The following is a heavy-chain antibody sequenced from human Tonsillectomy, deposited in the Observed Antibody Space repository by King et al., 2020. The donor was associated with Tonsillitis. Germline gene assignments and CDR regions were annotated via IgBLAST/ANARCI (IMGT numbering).Heavy chain of an antibody. Sequence: QLVQSGAEVKKPGESLKISCKGSGYSFTRYWIVWVRQIPGKGLEWMGVIYPGYPETSYIPSFQGQITISADKSISTAFLQWSRLKASDSAIYYCARYDSTGAGAFDIWGQGTMVTVSS. CDR2: IYPGYPET. CDR3: ARYDSTGAGAFDI. V-gene: IGHV5-51*01. D-gene: IGHD3-22*01. J-gene: IGHJ3*02. CDR1: GYSFTRYW.